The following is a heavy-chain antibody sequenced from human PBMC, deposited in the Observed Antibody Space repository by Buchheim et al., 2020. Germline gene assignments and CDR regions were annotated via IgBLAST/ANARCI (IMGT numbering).Heavy chain of an antibody. J-gene: IGHJ3*02. CDR3: ASASYDSSGFSAYDAFDI. V-gene: IGHV3-48*03. Sequence: EVQLVESGGGLVKPGGSLRLSCAASGFTFSSYEMNWVRQAPGKGLEWISYITTSGGTMYYADSVKGRFTISRDNAKNSLFLQMNSLRGEDTAVYYCASASYDSSGFSAYDAFDIWGQGT. CDR2: ITTSGGTM. D-gene: IGHD3-22*01. CDR1: GFTFSSYE.